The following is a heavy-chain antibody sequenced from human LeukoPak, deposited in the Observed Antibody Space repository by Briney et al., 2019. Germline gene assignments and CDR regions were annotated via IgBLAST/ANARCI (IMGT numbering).Heavy chain of an antibody. D-gene: IGHD4-23*01. CDR1: GGSVSSGSYY. CDR3: ARDMGAPDYGSYSVDY. J-gene: IGHJ4*02. Sequence: ETLSLTCTVSGGSVSSGSYYWSWIRQPPGRGLEWIAYIHYSGSAAYNPSLKSRVTISRDMSTNQFSLKMTSVTAADTAVYFCARDMGAPDYGSYSVDYWGQGTLVTVSS. CDR2: IHYSGSA. V-gene: IGHV4-61*01.